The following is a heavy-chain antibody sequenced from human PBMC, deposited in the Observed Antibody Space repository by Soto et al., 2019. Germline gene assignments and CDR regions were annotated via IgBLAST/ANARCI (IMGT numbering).Heavy chain of an antibody. V-gene: IGHV3-53*01. CDR2: IYAGTIT. Sequence: VGSLRLSCAVSGITVSSYYMSWVRQSAGKGLEWVSVIYAGTITYYADSVKGRFAIYRDNSKHTLKLEMKSLRVADTAVYYCARIHYDTSGTLFDYWGQGTLVTVSS. CDR3: ARIHYDTSGTLFDY. D-gene: IGHD3-22*01. CDR1: GITVSSYY. J-gene: IGHJ4*02.